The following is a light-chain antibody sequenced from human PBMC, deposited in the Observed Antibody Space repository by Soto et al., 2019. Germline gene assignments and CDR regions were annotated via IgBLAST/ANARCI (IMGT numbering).Light chain of an antibody. CDR2: GAS. Sequence: EIVMTQSPATLSVSPGERATLSCRASQSVSSNLAWYQQKPGQAPRLLIYGASTRATGIPARFSGSGSGTEFTLNISSLQSEDLSVYYCHQYNSWPPLTFGGGTKVEIK. J-gene: IGKJ4*01. V-gene: IGKV3-15*01. CDR1: QSVSSN. CDR3: HQYNSWPPLT.